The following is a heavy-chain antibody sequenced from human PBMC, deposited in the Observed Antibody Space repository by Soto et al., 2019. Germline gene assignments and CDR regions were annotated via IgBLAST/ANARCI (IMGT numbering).Heavy chain of an antibody. CDR2: IWYDGSNK. CDR3: AREDMDKATADSCFDT. J-gene: IGHJ5*02. CDR1: GFTFSSYG. Sequence: GGSLRLSCAASGFTFSSYGMHWVRQAPGKGLEWVAVIWYDGSNKYYADSVKGRFTISRDNSKNTLYLQMNSLRAEDTAVYYCAREDMDKATADSCFDTWGQGTLVTVSS. D-gene: IGHD5-18*01. V-gene: IGHV3-33*01.